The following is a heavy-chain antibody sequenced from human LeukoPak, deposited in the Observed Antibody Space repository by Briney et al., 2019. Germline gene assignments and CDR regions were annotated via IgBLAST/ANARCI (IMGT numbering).Heavy chain of an antibody. D-gene: IGHD3-3*01. CDR1: GGSISSGGYY. V-gene: IGHV4-31*03. Sequence: SETLSLTCTVSGGSISSGGYYWSWIRQHPGEGLEWIGYIYYSGSTYYNPSLKSRVTISVDTSKNQFSLKLSSVTAADTAVYYCARGFRFWSGVQGYFDYWGQGTLVTVSS. CDR3: ARGFRFWSGVQGYFDY. CDR2: IYYSGST. J-gene: IGHJ4*02.